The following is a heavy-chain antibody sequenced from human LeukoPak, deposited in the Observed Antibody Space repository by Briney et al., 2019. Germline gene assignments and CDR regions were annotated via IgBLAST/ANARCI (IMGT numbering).Heavy chain of an antibody. CDR3: ARCSGVFGSSDY. J-gene: IGHJ4*02. Sequence: GGSLRLSCAASGFTFSNYWMHWDRQAPGKGLEWVSTISSGTGSYIYYADSVRGRFTIFRDNAKNSLYLQMNSLRAEDTAVYYCARCSGVFGSSDYWGQGTLVTVPS. V-gene: IGHV3-21*01. CDR2: ISSGTGSYI. CDR1: GFTFSNYW. D-gene: IGHD6-6*01.